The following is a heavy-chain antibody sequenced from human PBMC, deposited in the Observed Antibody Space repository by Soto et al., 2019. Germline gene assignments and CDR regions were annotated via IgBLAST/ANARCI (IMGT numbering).Heavy chain of an antibody. CDR1: GFTVSSNY. V-gene: IGHV3-53*01. Sequence: GGSLRLSCAASGFTVSSNYMSWVRQAPGKGLEWVSVIYSGGSTYYADSVKGRFAISRDNSKNTLYLQMNSLRAEDTAVYYCARGRGTPNYYYYYYMDVWGKGTTVTVSS. J-gene: IGHJ6*03. CDR2: IYSGGST. D-gene: IGHD1-1*01. CDR3: ARGRGTPNYYYYYYMDV.